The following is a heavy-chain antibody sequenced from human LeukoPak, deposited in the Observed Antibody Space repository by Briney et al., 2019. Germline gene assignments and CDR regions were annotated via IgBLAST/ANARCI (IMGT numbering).Heavy chain of an antibody. V-gene: IGHV3-9*03. Sequence: PGRSLRLSCAASGFTFDDYAMHWVRQAPGKGLEWVSGISWNGGSIAYADSVKGRFSISRDSAKNSLYLQMNNLRADDMALYYCAKASGYSSNPNYFDYWGQGTLVTVSS. CDR1: GFTFDDYA. J-gene: IGHJ4*02. CDR3: AKASGYSSNPNYFDY. CDR2: ISWNGGSI. D-gene: IGHD5-18*01.